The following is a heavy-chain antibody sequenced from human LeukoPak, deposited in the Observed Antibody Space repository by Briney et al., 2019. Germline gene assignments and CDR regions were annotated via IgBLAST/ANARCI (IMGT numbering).Heavy chain of an antibody. Sequence: GASVKISCKGSGYSFTSYWIGWVRQMPGKGLEWMGIIYPGDSDTRYSPSFQGQVTISADKSISTAYLQWSSLKASDTAMYYCARQSSDRGKYYFDYWGQGTLVTVSS. CDR2: IYPGDSDT. CDR1: GYSFTSYW. J-gene: IGHJ4*02. V-gene: IGHV5-51*01. D-gene: IGHD3-10*01. CDR3: ARQSSDRGKYYFDY.